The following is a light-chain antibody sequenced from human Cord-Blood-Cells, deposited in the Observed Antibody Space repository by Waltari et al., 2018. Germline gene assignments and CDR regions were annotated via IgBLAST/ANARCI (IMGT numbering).Light chain of an antibody. CDR3: SSYTSSSTLDVV. J-gene: IGLJ2*01. CDR1: SSDVGGYNY. V-gene: IGLV2-14*01. CDR2: DVS. Sequence: QSALTQPASVSGSPGQSITISCTGTSSDVGGYNYVSWYQQHPGKAPKLMIYDVSNPPSGVSNRVSGSKSGNTASLTISGLQAEDEADYYCSSYTSSSTLDVVFGGGTKLTVL.